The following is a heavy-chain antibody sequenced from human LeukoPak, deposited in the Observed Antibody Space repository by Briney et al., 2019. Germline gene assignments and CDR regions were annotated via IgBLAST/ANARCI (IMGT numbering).Heavy chain of an antibody. V-gene: IGHV3-30*02. D-gene: IGHD1-26*01. CDR3: AKDSWEVGATSEIDY. Sequence: GGSLRPSCAASGFTFSSYGMHWVRQAPGKGLEWVAFIRYDGTNKYYADSVNGRFTISRDNSKNTLYLQMNSLRAEDTAVYYCAKDSWEVGATSEIDYWGQGTLVTVSS. CDR1: GFTFSSYG. J-gene: IGHJ4*02. CDR2: IRYDGTNK.